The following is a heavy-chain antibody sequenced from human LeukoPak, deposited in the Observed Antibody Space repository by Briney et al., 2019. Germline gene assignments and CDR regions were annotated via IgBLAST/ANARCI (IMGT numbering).Heavy chain of an antibody. Sequence: GGSLRLSCAASGFTFSSYSMNWVRQAPGKGLEWASSISSSSSYIYYADSVKGRFTISRDNAKNSLYLQMNSLRAEDTAVYYCARDKWSSYGDYVTAADYWGQGTLVTVSS. CDR3: ARDKWSSYGDYVTAADY. V-gene: IGHV3-21*01. D-gene: IGHD4-17*01. J-gene: IGHJ4*02. CDR2: ISSSSSYI. CDR1: GFTFSSYS.